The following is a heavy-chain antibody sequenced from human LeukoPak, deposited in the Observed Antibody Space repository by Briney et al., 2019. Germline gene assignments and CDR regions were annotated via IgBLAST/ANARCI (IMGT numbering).Heavy chain of an antibody. D-gene: IGHD5-12*01. V-gene: IGHV3-9*01. CDR2: ISWNSGSI. J-gene: IGHJ4*02. CDR3: AKDIGTGSGYSGYDWDPFDY. CDR1: GFTFDDYA. Sequence: GGSLRLSCAASGFTFDDYAMHWVRQAPGKGLEWVSGISWNSGSIGYADSVKGRFTISRDNAKNSLYLQMNSLRAEDTALYYCAKDIGTGSGYSGYDWDPFDYWGQGTLVTVSS.